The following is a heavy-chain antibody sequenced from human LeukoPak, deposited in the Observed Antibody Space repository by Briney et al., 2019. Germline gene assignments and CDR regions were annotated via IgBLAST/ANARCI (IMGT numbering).Heavy chain of an antibody. D-gene: IGHD3-10*01. CDR2: ISGDGYST. V-gene: IGHV3-23*01. CDR3: AKDFGRNLGGPGY. CDR1: GFTFSTYT. J-gene: IGHJ4*02. Sequence: GGSLRLSCAASGFTFSTYTMAWVRQAPGGGLEWVSGISGDGYSTYYAASVKGRFAISRDNSKSTLYLQMNSLRAEDTAVYYCAKDFGRNLGGPGYWGRGTRVTVSS.